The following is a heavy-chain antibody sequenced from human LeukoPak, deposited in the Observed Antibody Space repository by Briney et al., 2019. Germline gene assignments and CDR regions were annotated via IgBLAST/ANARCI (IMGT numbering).Heavy chain of an antibody. CDR3: ARDSCNNGSCYVDY. Sequence: SETLSLTCTVSGGSISSYYWSWIRQPPGKGLEWIGYIYYSGSTNYNPSLKSRVTISVDTSKNQFSLKLSSVTAADTAVYYCARDSCNNGSCYVDYWGQGTLVTVSS. CDR1: GGSISSYY. CDR2: IYYSGST. D-gene: IGHD2-8*01. J-gene: IGHJ4*02. V-gene: IGHV4-59*01.